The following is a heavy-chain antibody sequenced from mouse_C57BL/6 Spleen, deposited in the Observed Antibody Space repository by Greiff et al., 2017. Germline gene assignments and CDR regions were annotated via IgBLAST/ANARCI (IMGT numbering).Heavy chain of an antibody. CDR3: ARRSTTVYYFDY. Sequence: QVQLQQPGAELVKPGASVKLSCKASGYTFTSYWMHWVKQRPGQGLEWIGMIHPNSGSTNYNEKFKSKATLTVDKSSSTAYMQLSSLTSEDSAVYYGARRSTTVYYFDYWGQGTTLTVSS. CDR1: GYTFTSYW. V-gene: IGHV1-64*01. J-gene: IGHJ2*01. CDR2: IHPNSGST. D-gene: IGHD1-1*01.